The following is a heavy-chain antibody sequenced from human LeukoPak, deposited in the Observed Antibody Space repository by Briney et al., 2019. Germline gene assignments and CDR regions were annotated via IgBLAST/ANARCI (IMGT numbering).Heavy chain of an antibody. J-gene: IGHJ4*02. D-gene: IGHD1-7*01. Sequence: SVKVSCKASGGTFSSYAISWVRQAPGQGLEWMGGIIPIFGTANYAQKFQGRVTITADESTSTAYMELSSLRSEDTAVYCCARELGLELRGGLDYWGQGTLVTVSS. V-gene: IGHV1-69*13. CDR3: ARELGLELRGGLDY. CDR1: GGTFSSYA. CDR2: IIPIFGTA.